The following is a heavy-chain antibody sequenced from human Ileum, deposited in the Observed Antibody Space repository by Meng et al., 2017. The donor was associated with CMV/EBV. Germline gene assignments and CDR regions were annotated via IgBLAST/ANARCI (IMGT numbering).Heavy chain of an antibody. V-gene: IGHV3-73*02. Sequence: EGQLVESGGGLVQPGGSLQLSLAASGFIFSDSTMHWVRQASGKGLEWVGRIRSKSNSYATAYAAAVKGRFTISRDDSKNTAYLQMNSLQIEDTAVYYCTLYGDYFCWGQGTLVTVSS. J-gene: IGHJ4*02. CDR3: TLYGDYFC. CDR1: GFIFSDST. D-gene: IGHD4-17*01. CDR2: IRSKSNSYAT.